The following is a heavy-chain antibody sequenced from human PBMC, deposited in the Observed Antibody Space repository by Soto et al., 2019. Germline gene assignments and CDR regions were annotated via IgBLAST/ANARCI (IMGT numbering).Heavy chain of an antibody. CDR3: ATVGGILEWLLFGSEHYYYGMDV. D-gene: IGHD3-3*01. J-gene: IGHJ6*02. CDR1: GYTLTELS. V-gene: IGHV1-24*01. CDR2: FDPEDGET. Sequence: GTSVKVSCKVSGYTLTELSMHWVRQAPGKGLEWMGGFDPEDGETIYAQKFQGRVTMTEDTSTDTAYMELSSLRSEDTAVYYCATVGGILEWLLFGSEHYYYGMDVWGQGTTVTVSS.